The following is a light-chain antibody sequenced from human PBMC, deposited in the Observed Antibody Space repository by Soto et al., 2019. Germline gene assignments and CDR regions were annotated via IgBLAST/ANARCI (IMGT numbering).Light chain of an antibody. V-gene: IGLV2-23*02. Sequence: QSALTQPASVSGSPGQSITISCTGTSSDVGSYNLVSWYQQHPGEAPKLMIYEVTKRPSGVSNRFSGSKSGNTASLTISGLQAQDEAEYYCFSYAAGSTFVFGTGTKVTVL. CDR1: SSDVGSYNL. J-gene: IGLJ1*01. CDR2: EVT. CDR3: FSYAAGSTFV.